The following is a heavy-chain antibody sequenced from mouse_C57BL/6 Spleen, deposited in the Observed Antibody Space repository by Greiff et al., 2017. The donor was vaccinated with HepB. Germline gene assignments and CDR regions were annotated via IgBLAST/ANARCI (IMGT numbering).Heavy chain of an antibody. CDR2: INPSSGYT. V-gene: IGHV1-7*01. D-gene: IGHD1-1*01. CDR1: GYTFTSYW. Sequence: VQLVESGAELAKPGASVKLSCKASGYTFTSYWMHWVKQRPGQGLEWIGYINPSSGYTKYNQKFKDKATLTADKSSSTAYMQLSSLTYEDSAVYYCARSPVTTVVARGFAYWGQGTLVTVSA. CDR3: ARSPVTTVVARGFAY. J-gene: IGHJ3*01.